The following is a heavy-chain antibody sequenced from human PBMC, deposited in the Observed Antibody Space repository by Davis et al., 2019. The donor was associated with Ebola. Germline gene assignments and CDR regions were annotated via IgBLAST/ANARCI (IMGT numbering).Heavy chain of an antibody. D-gene: IGHD2-2*02. Sequence: MPGGSLRLSCAVYGGSFSGYYWSWIRQPPGKGLEWIGEINHRGSTNYNPSLKSRVTISVDTSKNQFSLKLSSVTAADTAVYYCARGRGLGYCSSTSCYRRYYYYGMDVWGQGTTVTVSS. CDR1: GGSFSGYY. CDR3: ARGRGLGYCSSTSCYRRYYYYGMDV. V-gene: IGHV4-34*01. CDR2: INHRGST. J-gene: IGHJ6*02.